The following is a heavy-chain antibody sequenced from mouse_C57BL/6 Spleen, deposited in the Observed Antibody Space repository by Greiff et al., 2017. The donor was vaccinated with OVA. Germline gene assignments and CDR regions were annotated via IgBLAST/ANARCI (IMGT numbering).Heavy chain of an antibody. J-gene: IGHJ1*03. Sequence: VQLQQSGAELARPGASVKLSCKASGYTFTSYGISWVKQRTGQGLEWIGEIYPRSGNTYYNAKFKGKATLTADKASIPAYMALRSLTSEDSAVYFCARDYYYGSSYGYFDVWGTGTTVTVSS. D-gene: IGHD1-1*01. CDR1: GYTFTSYG. CDR2: IYPRSGNT. CDR3: ARDYYYGSSYGYFDV. V-gene: IGHV1-81*01.